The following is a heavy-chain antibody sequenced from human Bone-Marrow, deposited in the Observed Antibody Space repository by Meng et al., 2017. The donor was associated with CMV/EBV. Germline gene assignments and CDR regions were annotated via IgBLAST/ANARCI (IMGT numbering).Heavy chain of an antibody. D-gene: IGHD5-24*01. CDR3: ARDFKRWLQLRTPTYYFDY. Sequence: SYAMHWFRQAPGKGLEWVAVISYDGSNKYYADSVKGRFTISRDNSKNTLYLQMNSLRAEDTAVYYCARDFKRWLQLRTPTYYFDYWGQGTLVTVSS. CDR2: ISYDGSNK. CDR1: SYA. J-gene: IGHJ4*02. V-gene: IGHV3-30*04.